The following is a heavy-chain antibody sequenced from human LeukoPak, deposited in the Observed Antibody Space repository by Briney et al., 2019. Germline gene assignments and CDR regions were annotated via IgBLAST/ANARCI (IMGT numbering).Heavy chain of an antibody. J-gene: IGHJ4*02. CDR3: ARARYSSSWYPFDY. V-gene: IGHV4-30-4*08. D-gene: IGHD6-13*01. CDR1: GGSISSGDYY. CDR2: IYYSGST. Sequence: SETLSLTCTVSGGSISSGDYYWSWIRQPPGKGLEWIGYIYYSGSTYYNPSLKSRATISVDTSKNQFSLKLSSVTAADTAVYYCARARYSSSWYPFDYWGRGILVTVPS.